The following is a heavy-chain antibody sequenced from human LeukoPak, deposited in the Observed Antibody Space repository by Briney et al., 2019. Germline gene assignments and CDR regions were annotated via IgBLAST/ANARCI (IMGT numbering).Heavy chain of an antibody. J-gene: IGHJ4*02. CDR1: GFTFSGYY. CDR2: IKQDGSEK. D-gene: IGHD6-6*01. V-gene: IGHV3-7*03. CDR3: TREYSGSFDY. Sequence: PGGSLRLSCAASGFTFSGYYMSWIRQAPGKGLEWVANIKQDGSEKYYVDSVKGRFTISRDNAKNSLSLQMNTLRAEDTAVYYCTREYSGSFDYWGQGTLVTVSS.